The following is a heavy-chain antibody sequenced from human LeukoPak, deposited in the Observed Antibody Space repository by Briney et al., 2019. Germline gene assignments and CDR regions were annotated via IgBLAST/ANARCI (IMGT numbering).Heavy chain of an antibody. D-gene: IGHD2-15*01. CDR1: GGSFSGGY. Sequence: SETLSLTCTVYGGSFSGGYWSWIRQPPGKGLGWDGEMNHSRSANSNTNRKSRITITVDTTKNQFTLKLIAGTAADKAVYYCARRVGYFVYWGQGSLVTVSS. J-gene: IGHJ4*02. CDR3: ARRVGYFVY. CDR2: MNHSRSA. V-gene: IGHV4-34*01.